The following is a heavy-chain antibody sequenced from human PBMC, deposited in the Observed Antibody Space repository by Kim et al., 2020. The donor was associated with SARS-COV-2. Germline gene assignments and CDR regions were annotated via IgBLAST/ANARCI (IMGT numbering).Heavy chain of an antibody. CDR3: AKGPDPPGIAVVDYYYYMDV. V-gene: IGHV3-23*01. CDR2: ISGSGGST. D-gene: IGHD6-19*01. Sequence: GGSLRLSCAASAFTFSSYAMSWVRQAPGKGLEWVSAISGSGGSTYYADSVKGRFTISRDNSKNTLYLQMNSLRAEDTAVYYCAKGPDPPGIAVVDYYYYMDVWGKGTTVTVSS. CDR1: AFTFSSYA. J-gene: IGHJ6*03.